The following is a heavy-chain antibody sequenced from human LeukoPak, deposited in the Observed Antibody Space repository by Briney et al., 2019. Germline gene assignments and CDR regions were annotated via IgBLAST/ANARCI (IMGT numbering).Heavy chain of an antibody. Sequence: GGSLRLSCSVAGFAFSTYVMHWVRQAPGKGLEYVSAISSNGDNTYYADSVKGRFTISRDNSKNTLYLQMSSLRADDTAVYYCVRGTGYWGQGTLVTVSS. J-gene: IGHJ4*02. CDR3: VRGTGY. V-gene: IGHV3-64D*06. CDR2: ISSNGDNT. CDR1: GFAFSTYV.